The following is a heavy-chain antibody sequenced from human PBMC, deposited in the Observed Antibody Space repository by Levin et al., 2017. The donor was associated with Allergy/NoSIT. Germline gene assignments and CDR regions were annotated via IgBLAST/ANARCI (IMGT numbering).Heavy chain of an antibody. J-gene: IGHJ4*02. V-gene: IGHV3-48*01. Sequence: LSLTCAASGFTFSSFSMNWVRQAPGEGLQFISYISTSSTTIYYADSVKGRFTISRDNAKNSLYLQMNSLRAEDTAVYYCARGDIDYWGQGTLVTVSS. CDR1: GFTFSSFS. D-gene: IGHD5-24*01. CDR3: ARGDIDY. CDR2: ISTSSTTI.